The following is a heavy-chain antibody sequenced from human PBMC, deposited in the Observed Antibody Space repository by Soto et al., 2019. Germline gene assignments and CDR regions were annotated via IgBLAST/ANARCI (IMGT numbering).Heavy chain of an antibody. V-gene: IGHV4-31*03. Sequence: SETLSLTCTVSGGSISSGGYYWSWIRQHPGKGLEWIGYIYYSGSTYYNPSLKSRVTISVDTSKNQFSLKLSSVTAADTAVYYCARVKQCSSTSCMDVWGQGTTVTVS. CDR2: IYYSGST. CDR3: ARVKQCSSTSCMDV. CDR1: GGSISSGGYY. J-gene: IGHJ6*02. D-gene: IGHD2-2*01.